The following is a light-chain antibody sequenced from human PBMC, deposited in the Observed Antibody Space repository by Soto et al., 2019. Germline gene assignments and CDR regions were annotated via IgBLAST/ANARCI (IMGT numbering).Light chain of an antibody. J-gene: IGKJ4*01. V-gene: IGKV4-1*01. CDR1: QSVLYSANNKNY. CDR3: QQYYSKPLT. CDR2: WAS. Sequence: DIVMTQSPDSLAVSLGERATINCKSSQSVLYSANNKNYLGWYQQKVGQPPKLLIYWASTRESGVPDRFSGSGSGTDFTLTISSLQAEDVAVYYCQQYYSKPLTLGGWIKVEIK.